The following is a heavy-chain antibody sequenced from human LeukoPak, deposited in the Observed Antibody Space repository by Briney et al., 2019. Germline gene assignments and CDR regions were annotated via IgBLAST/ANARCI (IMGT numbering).Heavy chain of an antibody. J-gene: IGHJ4*02. CDR2: NSGSGGST. D-gene: IGHD4-17*01. CDR1: GFTFSCYA. V-gene: IGHV3-23*01. CDR3: AKDQGYGDYAAAYDY. Sequence: PGGSLRLSCAASGFTFSCYAMSSVRQAPGKGLEWVSANSGSGGSTYYADSVKGRFTISRDNSKNTLYLQMNSLRGEDTAVYYCAKDQGYGDYAAAYDYWGQGTLVTVSS.